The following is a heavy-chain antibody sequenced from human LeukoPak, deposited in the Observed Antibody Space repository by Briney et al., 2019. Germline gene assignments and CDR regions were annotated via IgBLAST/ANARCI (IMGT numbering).Heavy chain of an antibody. CDR1: GLTFSSYA. Sequence: PGGSLRLSCAASGLTFSSYAMSWVRQAPGKGLEWVSAISGSGGSTYYADSVKGRFTISRDNSKNTLYLQMNSLRAEDTAVYYCAKDQDYDILTGYRDAFDIWGQGTMVTVSS. D-gene: IGHD3-9*01. CDR3: AKDQDYDILTGYRDAFDI. V-gene: IGHV3-23*01. CDR2: ISGSGGST. J-gene: IGHJ3*02.